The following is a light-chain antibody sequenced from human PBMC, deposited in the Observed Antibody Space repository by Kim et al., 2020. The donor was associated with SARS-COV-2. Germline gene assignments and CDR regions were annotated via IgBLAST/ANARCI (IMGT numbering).Light chain of an antibody. Sequence: LGQTVRITCQGDSLRSYYASWYQQKPGQAPVLVIYGKNNRPSGIPDRFSGSSSGNTASLTITGAQAEDEADYYCNSRDNSGNHRVFGGGTQLTVL. V-gene: IGLV3-19*01. CDR1: SLRSYY. CDR3: NSRDNSGNHRV. CDR2: GKN. J-gene: IGLJ3*02.